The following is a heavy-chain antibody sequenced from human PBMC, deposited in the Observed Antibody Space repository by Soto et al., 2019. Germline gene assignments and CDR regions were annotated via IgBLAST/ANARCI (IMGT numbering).Heavy chain of an antibody. CDR2: IANTGINK. Sequence: ESGGGVVQPGRSLRLSCAASGFTFRTYGMHSVRQAPGKGLEWLAVIANTGINKYYADSVKGRFTISRDNSRDTLFLQMNGRRGEDTAIYYCAKVIRADCPSSNFYYYSGLDVWGQGTTVTVSS. J-gene: IGHJ6*02. V-gene: IGHV3-30*18. CDR3: AKVIRADCPSSNFYYYSGLDV. D-gene: IGHD6-6*01. CDR1: GFTFRTYG.